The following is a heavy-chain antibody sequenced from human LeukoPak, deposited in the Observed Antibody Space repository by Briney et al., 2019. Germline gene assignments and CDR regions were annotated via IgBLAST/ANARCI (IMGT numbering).Heavy chain of an antibody. V-gene: IGHV3-23*01. J-gene: IGHJ1*01. CDR2: INDNGYNT. D-gene: IGHD6-19*01. Sequence: PGGSLRLSCAASGFTFSNYAMSWVRQAPGKGLEWVSTINDNGYNTYYADSVKGRFTISRDISKNTLYLQLNSLRAEDTAVYYCARPQYSSGWLPSTEYFHHWGQGTLVTVSS. CDR3: ARPQYSSGWLPSTEYFHH. CDR1: GFTFSNYA.